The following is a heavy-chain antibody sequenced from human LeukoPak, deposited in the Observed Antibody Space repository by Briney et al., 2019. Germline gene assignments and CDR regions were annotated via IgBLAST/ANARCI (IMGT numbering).Heavy chain of an antibody. CDR3: ARMLTAMDLQVXXHPDY. Sequence: SETLSLTCTVSGGSISSYYWSWIRQPPGKGLEWIGEINHSGSTNYNPSLKSRVTISVDTSKNQFSLKLSSVTAADTAVYYCARMLTAMDLQVXXHPDYWGQGTLVTVSS. CDR2: INHSGST. J-gene: IGHJ4*02. D-gene: IGHD5-18*01. V-gene: IGHV4-34*01. CDR1: GGSISSYY.